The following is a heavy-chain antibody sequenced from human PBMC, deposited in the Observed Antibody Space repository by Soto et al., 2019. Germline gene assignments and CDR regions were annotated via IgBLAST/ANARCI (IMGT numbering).Heavy chain of an antibody. CDR1: GDSISTVDYF. D-gene: IGHD2-8*01. V-gene: IGHV4-30-4*01. CDR3: ARGRYCINGRCLPNWFDS. J-gene: IGHJ5*01. Sequence: PSETLSLTCSVSGDSISTVDYFWAWIRQPPGQALEYIGYIYKSATTYYNPSFESRVAISLDTSKSQFSLNVTSVTAADTAVYFCARGRYCINGRCLPNWFDSWGQGTLVTVSS. CDR2: IYKSATT.